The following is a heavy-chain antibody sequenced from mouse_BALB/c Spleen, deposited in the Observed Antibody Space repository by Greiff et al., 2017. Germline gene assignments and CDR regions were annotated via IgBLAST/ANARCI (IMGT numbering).Heavy chain of an antibody. D-gene: IGHD4-1*01. CDR1: GFTFSSYA. Sequence: DVMLVESGGGLVKPGGSLKLSCAASGFTFSSYAMSWVRQTPEKRLEWVATISSGGSYTYYPDSVKGRFTISRDNAKNTLYLQMSSLRSEDTAMYYCAGLGRGAWFAYWGQGTLVTVSA. CDR3: AGLGRGAWFAY. V-gene: IGHV5-9-1*01. CDR2: ISSGGSYT. J-gene: IGHJ3*01.